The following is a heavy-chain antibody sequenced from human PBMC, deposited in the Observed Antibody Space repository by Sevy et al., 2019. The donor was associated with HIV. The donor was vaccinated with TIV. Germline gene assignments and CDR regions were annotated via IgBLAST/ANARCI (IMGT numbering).Heavy chain of an antibody. J-gene: IGHJ6*03. D-gene: IGHD6-19*01. Sequence: GRSLRLSCKGSGYSFTSYWISWVRQMPGKGLEWMGRIDPSDSYTNYSPSFQGHVTISADKSISTAYLQSSSLKASDTAMYYCARLSSGSNYYYYMDVWGKGTTVTVSS. CDR2: IDPSDSYT. V-gene: IGHV5-10-1*01. CDR1: GYSFTSYW. CDR3: ARLSSGSNYYYYMDV.